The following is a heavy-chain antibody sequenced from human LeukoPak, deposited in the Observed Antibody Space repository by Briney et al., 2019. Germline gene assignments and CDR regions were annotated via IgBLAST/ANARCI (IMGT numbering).Heavy chain of an antibody. CDR1: GGSLSTHH. CDR3: ARFSPSGTYSDY. J-gene: IGHJ4*02. V-gene: IGHV4-59*08. CDR2: ISDSGST. D-gene: IGHD1-1*01. Sequence: SETLSLTCVVSGGSLSTHHWSWIRQSPGRGLEWIGYISDSGSTNYNPSLKSRVTISVDTSKNQFSLKLSSVTAADTAVYFCARFSPSGTYSDYWGQGSLVTVSS.